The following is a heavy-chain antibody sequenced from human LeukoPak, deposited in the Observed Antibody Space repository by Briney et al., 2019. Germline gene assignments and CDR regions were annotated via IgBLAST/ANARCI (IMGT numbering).Heavy chain of an antibody. CDR2: ISSSSSYI. Sequence: PGGSLRLSCAASGFTFSSYSMNWVRQAPGQGLEWVSSISSSSSYIYYADSVKGRFTISRDNAKNSLYLQMNSLRAEDTAVYYCARDPTGTTIYMDVWGKGTTVTVSS. J-gene: IGHJ6*03. CDR1: GFTFSSYS. D-gene: IGHD1-7*01. CDR3: ARDPTGTTIYMDV. V-gene: IGHV3-21*01.